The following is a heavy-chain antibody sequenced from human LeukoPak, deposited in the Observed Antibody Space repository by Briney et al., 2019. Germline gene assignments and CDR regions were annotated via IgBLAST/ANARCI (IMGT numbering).Heavy chain of an antibody. CDR1: GGSISSYY. D-gene: IGHD6-13*01. J-gene: IGHJ1*01. CDR3: ARSLPIAAAGEYFQH. Sequence: SETLSLTCTVSGGSISSYYWSWLRQPAGKGLKWIGRIYTSGSTNYNPSLKSRVTMSVDTSKNQFSLKLSSVTAADTAVYYCARSLPIAAAGEYFQHWGQGTLVTVSS. V-gene: IGHV4-4*07. CDR2: IYTSGST.